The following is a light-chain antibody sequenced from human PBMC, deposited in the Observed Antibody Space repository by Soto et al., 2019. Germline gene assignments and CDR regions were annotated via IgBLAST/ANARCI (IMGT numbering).Light chain of an antibody. V-gene: IGKV3-15*01. Sequence: EILMTQYPATLSVSPGERATLSCRASHSVGRNLAWYQKKPGQAPRLLIYGASTRATGFPARLSASGYGTELTISISSMKSEDFEVYYCQQYHNWPLTFGGGTKVDIK. CDR1: HSVGRN. J-gene: IGKJ4*01. CDR3: QQYHNWPLT. CDR2: GAS.